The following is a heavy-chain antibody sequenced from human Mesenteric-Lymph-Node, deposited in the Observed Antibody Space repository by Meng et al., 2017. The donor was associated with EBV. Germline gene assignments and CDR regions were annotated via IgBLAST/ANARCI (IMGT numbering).Heavy chain of an antibody. CDR3: ATGERSGYVAH. D-gene: IGHD5-12*01. CDR2: IFHSGIT. V-gene: IGHV4-4*02. CDR1: CGSIDSSNW. J-gene: IGHJ5*02. Sequence: QVQRHESGPGVVSPSGTLSLTCAVSCGSIDSSNWWSWVRQPPGKGLEWIGEIFHSGITNYNPSLKNRVIMSVDKSTNQFSLNLISVTAADTATYYCATGERSGYVAHWGQGTLVTVSS.